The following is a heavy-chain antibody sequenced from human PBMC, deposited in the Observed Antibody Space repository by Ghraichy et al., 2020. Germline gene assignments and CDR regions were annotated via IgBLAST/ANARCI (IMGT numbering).Heavy chain of an antibody. V-gene: IGHV4-39*01. Sequence: SQTLSLTCTVSGDSISSSNYYWGWIRQPPGKGLEWIASIHESGSTYSNSSLKSRDTISIDTSKNQFSLNLASVTAADTAVYYCARRASSSWYFDYWGQGILVTVSS. D-gene: IGHD6-13*01. CDR1: GDSISSSNYY. CDR2: IHESGST. J-gene: IGHJ4*02. CDR3: ARRASSSWYFDY.